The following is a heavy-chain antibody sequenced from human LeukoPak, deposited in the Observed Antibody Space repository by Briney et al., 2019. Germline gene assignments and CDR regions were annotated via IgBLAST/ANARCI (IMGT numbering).Heavy chain of an antibody. J-gene: IGHJ4*02. V-gene: IGHV3-23*01. CDR3: AKAGGGYWSFDY. CDR1: GFTFSAFG. CDR2: ISDRGGST. D-gene: IGHD1-26*01. Sequence: PGGSLRLSCAASGFTFSAFGMHWVRQAPGKGLEWVSGISDRGGSTYYADSAKGRFTISRDNSKNTLYLQMNSLRAEDTAAYYCAKAGGGYWSFDYWGQGTPVTVSS.